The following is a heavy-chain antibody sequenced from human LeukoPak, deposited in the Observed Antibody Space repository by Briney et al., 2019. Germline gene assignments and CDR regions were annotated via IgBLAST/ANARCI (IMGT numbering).Heavy chain of an antibody. CDR3: TRTRWTSGYYFDY. J-gene: IGHJ4*02. D-gene: IGHD3-22*01. Sequence: GGSLRLSCAASGYTFNNYAMGWVRQAPGKGLEWVSAISGSGRSTYYTDSVKGRFTISRDNSKNTLFLQMNSLRVEDTAVYYCTRTRWTSGYYFDYWGQGALVTVSS. CDR1: GYTFNNYA. V-gene: IGHV3-23*01. CDR2: ISGSGRST.